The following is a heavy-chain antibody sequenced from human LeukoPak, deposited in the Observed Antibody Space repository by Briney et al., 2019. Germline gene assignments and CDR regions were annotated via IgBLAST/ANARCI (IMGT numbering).Heavy chain of an antibody. J-gene: IGHJ6*02. CDR3: ARDLDYGDLYYYYGMDV. D-gene: IGHD4-17*01. V-gene: IGHV3-66*01. Sequence: GGSLRLSCAASGFTVSSNYMSWVRQAPGKGLEWVSVIYSGGSTYYADSVKGRFTISRGNSKNTLYLQMNSLRAEDTAVYYCARDLDYGDLYYYYGMDVWGQGTTVTVSS. CDR2: IYSGGST. CDR1: GFTVSSNY.